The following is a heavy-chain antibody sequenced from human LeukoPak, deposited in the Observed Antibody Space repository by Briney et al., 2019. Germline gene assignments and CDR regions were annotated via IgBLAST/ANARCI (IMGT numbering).Heavy chain of an antibody. D-gene: IGHD7-27*01. CDR3: ARETGPGGAFDI. Sequence: GGSLRLSCAASGFTFSSYAMHWVRQAPGKGLEWVAVISYGGSNKYYADSVKGRFTISRDNSKNTLYLQMNSLRAEDTAVYYCARETGPGGAFDIWGQGTMVTVSS. V-gene: IGHV3-30-3*01. CDR2: ISYGGSNK. CDR1: GFTFSSYA. J-gene: IGHJ3*02.